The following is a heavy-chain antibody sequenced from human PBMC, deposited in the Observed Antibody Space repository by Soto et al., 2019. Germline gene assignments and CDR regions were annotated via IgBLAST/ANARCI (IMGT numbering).Heavy chain of an antibody. V-gene: IGHV4-34*01. Sequence: QVQLQQWGAGLLKPSETLSLTCAVYGGFVSSGSYYWSWIRQPPGKGLEWMWETSHSGGTHFNPSLRSRVTISVDTTKNQFSLKMSSVTAADTALYYCARVERGTVTTVVDAFDIWGPGTMVTVSS. J-gene: IGHJ3*02. CDR2: TSHSGGT. D-gene: IGHD1-1*01. CDR1: GGFVSSGSYY. CDR3: ARVERGTVTTVVDAFDI.